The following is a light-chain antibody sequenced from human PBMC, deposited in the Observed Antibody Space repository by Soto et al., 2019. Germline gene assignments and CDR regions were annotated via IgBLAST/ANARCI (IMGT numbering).Light chain of an antibody. CDR1: QSISYGH. Sequence: EIVLTQSPGTLSLSPGERATLSCRASQSISYGHLAWYQQKPGQAPRLIIYGATNRTPGIPDRFSGSGSGTDFTLTISSLEPEDFAVYYCQPYSSSPHTFGQGTKLEIK. V-gene: IGKV3-20*01. J-gene: IGKJ2*01. CDR3: QPYSSSPHT. CDR2: GAT.